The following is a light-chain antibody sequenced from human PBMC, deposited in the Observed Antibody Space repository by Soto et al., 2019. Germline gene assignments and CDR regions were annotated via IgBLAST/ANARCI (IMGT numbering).Light chain of an antibody. V-gene: IGKV3-15*01. J-gene: IGKJ3*01. CDR2: GAS. Sequence: DTVLTQSPATFSVSPGERATLSCRASQSIGSNLAWYQQRPGQPPRHLIYGASTRATGVPARFSSSGSGTALPHSIVSMQSEDFALLCWQQYNTWPLFLFGHRTKVHIK. CDR3: QQYNTWPLFL. CDR1: QSIGSN.